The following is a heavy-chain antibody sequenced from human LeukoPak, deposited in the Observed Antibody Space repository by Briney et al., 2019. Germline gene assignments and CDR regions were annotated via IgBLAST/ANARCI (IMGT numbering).Heavy chain of an antibody. J-gene: IGHJ4*02. V-gene: IGHV4-39*07. CDR3: ARTRTIAARRDFDY. Sequence: SETLSLTCTVSGGSISSSSYYWGWIRQPPGKRLEWIGSVYYSGSTYYNPSLKSRVTISVDTSKNQFSLKLSSVTAADTAMYYRARTRTIAARRDFDYWGQGTLVTVSS. CDR1: GGSISSSSYY. CDR2: VYYSGST. D-gene: IGHD6-6*01.